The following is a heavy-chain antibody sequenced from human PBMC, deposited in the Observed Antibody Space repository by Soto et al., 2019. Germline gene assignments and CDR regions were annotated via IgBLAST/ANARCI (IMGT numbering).Heavy chain of an antibody. J-gene: IGHJ6*02. CDR3: ARHLSTYFDILTGYYRGIYYYYGMDV. V-gene: IGHV4-39*01. CDR1: GGSISSSSYY. Sequence: SETLSLTCTVSGGSISSSSYYWGWIRQPPGKGLEWIGSIYYSGSTYYNTYLKSRVTISVDTSKNQFSLKLSSVTAADTAVYYCARHLSTYFDILTGYYRGIYYYYGMDVWGQGTTVTVSS. D-gene: IGHD3-9*01. CDR2: IYYSGST.